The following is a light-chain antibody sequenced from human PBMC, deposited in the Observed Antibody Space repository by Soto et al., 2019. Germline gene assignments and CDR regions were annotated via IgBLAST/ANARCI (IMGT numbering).Light chain of an antibody. CDR1: SSDVGGYNY. CDR3: SSYTNSNTWV. CDR2: EVS. Sequence: QSVLTQPASVSGSPGQSITISCTGTSSDVGGYNYVSWYQQHPGKAPKLMIYEVSNRPSGVSNRFSGSKSGNTASLTISGLQAEDEADYYCSSYTNSNTWVFGGGTKVTVL. V-gene: IGLV2-14*01. J-gene: IGLJ3*02.